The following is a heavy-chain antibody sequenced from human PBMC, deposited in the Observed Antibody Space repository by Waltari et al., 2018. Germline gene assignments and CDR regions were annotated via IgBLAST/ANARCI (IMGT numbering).Heavy chain of an antibody. CDR1: GYSISSYY. CDR3: ARDSSSWYYRAFDI. J-gene: IGHJ3*02. D-gene: IGHD6-13*01. V-gene: IGHV4-4*07. CDR2: IYTSGST. Sequence: QVQLQESGPGLVKPSETLSLTCDVSGYSISSYYWSWIRQPAGKGLEWIGRIYTSGSTNYNPSLKSRVTMSVDTSKNQFSLKLSSVTAADTAVYYCARDSSSWYYRAFDIWGQGTMVTVSS.